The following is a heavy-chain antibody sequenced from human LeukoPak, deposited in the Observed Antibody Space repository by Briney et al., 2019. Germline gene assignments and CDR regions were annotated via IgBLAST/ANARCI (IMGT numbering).Heavy chain of an antibody. D-gene: IGHD3-16*02. J-gene: IGHJ4*02. CDR3: ASTNYDYVWGSYRYDY. Sequence: GGSLRLSCAASGFTVSSNYMSWVRQAPGKGLEWVANIKQDGSEKYYVDSVKGRFTISRDNAKNSLYLQMNSLRAEDTAVYYCASTNYDYVWGSYRYDYWGQGTLVTVSS. CDR2: IKQDGSEK. V-gene: IGHV3-7*01. CDR1: GFTVSSNY.